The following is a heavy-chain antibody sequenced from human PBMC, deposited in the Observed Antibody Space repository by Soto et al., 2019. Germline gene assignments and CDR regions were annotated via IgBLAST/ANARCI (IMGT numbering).Heavy chain of an antibody. CDR2: ITGNGAVT. V-gene: IGHV3-23*01. CDR1: GLSFDNYA. CDR3: GKGPNGDYFGTFDF. Sequence: EVQFLESGGGVVRPGGSLRLSCVASGLSFDNYAMTWVRQSPGKGLEWLACITGNGAVTSYTDSVRGRFTISRDNSKNTLYLQMGSIRPDGTAVYYCGKGPNGDYFGTFDFWGQGTAVTVSS. J-gene: IGHJ3*01. D-gene: IGHD4-17*01.